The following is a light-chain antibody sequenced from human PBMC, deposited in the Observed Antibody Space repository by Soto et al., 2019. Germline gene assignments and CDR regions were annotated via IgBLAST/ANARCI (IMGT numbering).Light chain of an antibody. CDR2: AAS. CDR1: QSISNY. V-gene: IGKV1-39*01. J-gene: IGKJ1*01. Sequence: DIHMTQSPSSQSGSXAKIVNITCXASQSISNYLNWYQQKPGKAPKLLIYAASSLQSGVPSRFSGSGSGTDFTLTISSLQPEDFATYYCQQSYSTPWTFGQGTKVDIK. CDR3: QQSYSTPWT.